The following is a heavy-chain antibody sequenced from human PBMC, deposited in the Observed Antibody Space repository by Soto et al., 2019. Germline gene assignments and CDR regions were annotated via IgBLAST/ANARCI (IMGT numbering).Heavy chain of an antibody. V-gene: IGHV5-51*03. D-gene: IGHD3-10*01. J-gene: IGHJ6*02. Sequence: EVQLVQSGAEVKKSGESLKISCKGSGYNFATYWIGWVRQMPGKGLEWMGIIYPGDFDTRYRPSFQGQVTISVDKSTNTAYLQWSSLKASDTAMYYCVRRRVTLVRGTYYYYGLDVWGQGTTVTVYS. CDR1: GYNFATYW. CDR3: VRRRVTLVRGTYYYYGLDV. CDR2: IYPGDFDT.